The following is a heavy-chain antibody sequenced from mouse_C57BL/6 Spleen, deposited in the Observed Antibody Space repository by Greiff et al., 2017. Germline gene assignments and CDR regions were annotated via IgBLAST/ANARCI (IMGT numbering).Heavy chain of an antibody. CDR2: IYPGDGDT. Sequence: QVQLQQSGPELVKPGASVKISCKASGYAFSSSWMNWVKQRPGKGLEWIGRIYPGDGDTNYNGKFKGKATLTADKSSSTAYMQLSSLTSEDSAVYFCARYDSSGYLYYFDYWGQGTTLTVSS. V-gene: IGHV1-82*01. J-gene: IGHJ2*01. CDR3: ARYDSSGYLYYFDY. D-gene: IGHD3-2*02. CDR1: GYAFSSSW.